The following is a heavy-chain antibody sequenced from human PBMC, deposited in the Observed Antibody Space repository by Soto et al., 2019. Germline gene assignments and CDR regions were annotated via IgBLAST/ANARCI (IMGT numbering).Heavy chain of an antibody. Sequence: SETLSLTCTVSGGSISSYYWSWIRQPPGKGLEWIGYIYYSGSTNYNPSLKSRVTISVDTSKNQFSLNLSSVTAADTAVYYCARDLGYGYNYYGMDVWGQGTTVTVSS. D-gene: IGHD3-10*01. CDR2: IYYSGST. CDR3: ARDLGYGYNYYGMDV. J-gene: IGHJ6*02. CDR1: GGSISSYY. V-gene: IGHV4-59*01.